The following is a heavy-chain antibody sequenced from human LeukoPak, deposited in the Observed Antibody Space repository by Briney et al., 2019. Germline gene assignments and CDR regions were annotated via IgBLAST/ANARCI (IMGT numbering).Heavy chain of an antibody. CDR1: GGSISSDYY. J-gene: IGHJ4*02. CDR2: IYYSGSS. V-gene: IGHV4-31*03. CDR3: ARGDYYDTSGYYDY. D-gene: IGHD3-22*01. Sequence: SETLSLTCTVSGGSISSDYYWSWIRQHPGKGLEWIGYIYYSGSSYYNPSLKSRVTMSVDTSENQFSLWLSSVTAADTAVYYCARGDYYDTSGYYDYWGQATLVTVSS.